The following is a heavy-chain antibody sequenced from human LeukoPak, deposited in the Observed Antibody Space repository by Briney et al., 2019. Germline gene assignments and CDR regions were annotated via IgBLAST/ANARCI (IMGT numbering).Heavy chain of an antibody. D-gene: IGHD6-19*01. V-gene: IGHV3-53*01. CDR3: ASSTKGIAVAGYGY. J-gene: IGHJ4*02. Sequence: GGSLRLSCAASGFTVSSNYMSWVRQAPGKGLEWVSVIYSGGSTYYADSVKGRFTISRDNAKNPLYLQMNSLRAEDTAVYYCASSTKGIAVAGYGYWGQGTLVTVSS. CDR1: GFTVSSNY. CDR2: IYSGGST.